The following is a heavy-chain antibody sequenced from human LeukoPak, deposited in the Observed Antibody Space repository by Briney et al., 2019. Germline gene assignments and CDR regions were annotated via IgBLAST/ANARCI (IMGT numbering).Heavy chain of an antibody. Sequence: GASVKVSCKASGYSFTDYYIHWVRQAPGQGLDWMGWINPNSGGTNYAQKFQGRVTMTRDTSISTAYMEVSRLRSDDTAVYYCAKQAGSPTSDYYYYYMDVWGKGTTVTVSS. J-gene: IGHJ6*03. CDR3: AKQAGSPTSDYYYYYMDV. CDR1: GYSFTDYY. D-gene: IGHD6-13*01. CDR2: INPNSGGT. V-gene: IGHV1-2*02.